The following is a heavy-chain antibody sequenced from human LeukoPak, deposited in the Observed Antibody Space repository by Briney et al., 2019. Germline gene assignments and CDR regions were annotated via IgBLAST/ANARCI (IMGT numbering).Heavy chain of an antibody. J-gene: IGHJ4*02. Sequence: GRSLRLSCAASGFTFSSYAMHWVRQAPGKGLEWVAVISYDGSNKYYADSVKGRFTISRDNSKNTLYLQMNSLRAEDTAVYYCARGFDFDYWGQGTLVTVSS. CDR1: GFTFSSYA. V-gene: IGHV3-30*04. CDR2: ISYDGSNK. CDR3: ARGFDFDY.